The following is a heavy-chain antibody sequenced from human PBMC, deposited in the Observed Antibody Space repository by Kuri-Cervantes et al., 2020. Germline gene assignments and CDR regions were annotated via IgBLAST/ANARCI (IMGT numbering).Heavy chain of an antibody. CDR1: GFTFSDYY. CDR2: ISSSGSTI. D-gene: IGHD6-6*01. V-gene: IGHV3-11*01. Sequence: GESLKISCAASGFTFSDYYMSWIRQAPGKGLEWVSYISSSGSTIYYADSVKGRFTISRDNAKNSLYLQMNSLRAEDTAVYYCARGARYYYIDVWGKGTTVTVSS. J-gene: IGHJ6*03. CDR3: ARGARYYYIDV.